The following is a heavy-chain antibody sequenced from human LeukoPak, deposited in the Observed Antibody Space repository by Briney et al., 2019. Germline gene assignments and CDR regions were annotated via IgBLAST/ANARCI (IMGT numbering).Heavy chain of an antibody. CDR2: IYYSGST. CDR3: ARDHGSGSWYGDALDI. Sequence: SETLSLTCTVSGGSISSYYWSWIRQPPGMGLEWIGYIYYSGSTNYNPSLKSRVTISVDTSKNQFSLKLSSVTAADTAVYYCARDHGSGSWYGDALDIWGQGTMVTVSS. V-gene: IGHV4-59*01. J-gene: IGHJ3*02. D-gene: IGHD6-13*01. CDR1: GGSISSYY.